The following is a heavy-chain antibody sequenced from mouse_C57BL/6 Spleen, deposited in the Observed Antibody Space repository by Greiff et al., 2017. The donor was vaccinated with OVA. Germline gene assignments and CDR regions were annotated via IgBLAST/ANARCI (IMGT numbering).Heavy chain of an antibody. J-gene: IGHJ3*01. CDR3: ARNRIITTVVAPFAY. CDR1: GFSLTSYG. V-gene: IGHV2-2*01. Sequence: VHLVESGPGLVQPSQSLSNTCTVSGFSLTSYGVHWVRQSPGKGLEWLGVIWSGGSTDYNAAFISRLSISKDNSKSQVFFKMNSLQADDTAIYYCARNRIITTVVAPFAYWGQGTLVTVSA. D-gene: IGHD1-1*01. CDR2: IWSGGST.